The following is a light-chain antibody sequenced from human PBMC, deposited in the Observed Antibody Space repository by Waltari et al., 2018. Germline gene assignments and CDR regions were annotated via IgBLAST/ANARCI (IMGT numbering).Light chain of an antibody. CDR1: NIGSKN. Sequence: SYVLTQPPSVSVAPGKTARITCGGSNIGSKNVNWYQQKPGQAPVLVIYYDSDRPSGIPERFSGSNSGNTATLTIIRVEAGDEADYYCQVWESYGDHLVVFGGGTNLTVV. V-gene: IGLV3-21*01. CDR2: YDS. CDR3: QVWESYGDHLVV. J-gene: IGLJ2*01.